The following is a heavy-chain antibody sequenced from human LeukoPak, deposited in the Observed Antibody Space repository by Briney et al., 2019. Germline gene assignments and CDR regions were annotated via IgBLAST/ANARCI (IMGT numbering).Heavy chain of an antibody. J-gene: IGHJ4*02. D-gene: IGHD5-24*01. CDR1: GYTFSLYW. Sequence: PGESLKISCKASGYTFSLYWIVWVRQMPGKGLEWMGIIFPDDSDTMYSPSFQGQVTISADKSIATAYLQWSSLKASDTAMYYCVRGRRDRHRYYDFWGQGTLVTVSS. CDR2: IFPDDSDT. CDR3: VRGRRDRHRYYDF. V-gene: IGHV5-51*01.